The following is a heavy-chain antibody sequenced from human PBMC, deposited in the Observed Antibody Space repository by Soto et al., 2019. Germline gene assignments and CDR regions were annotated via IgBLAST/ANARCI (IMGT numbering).Heavy chain of an antibody. CDR3: ARDLTYNPGGYYYYGMDV. Sequence: QVQLVQSGAEVKKPGSSVKVSCKASGGTFSSYAISWVRQAPGQGLEWMGGIIPIFGTANYAQKFQGRVTITADESTSTAYMELSSLRSEDTAVYYCARDLTYNPGGYYYYGMDVWGQGTKVTVSS. J-gene: IGHJ6*02. D-gene: IGHD1-1*01. V-gene: IGHV1-69*01. CDR2: IIPIFGTA. CDR1: GGTFSSYA.